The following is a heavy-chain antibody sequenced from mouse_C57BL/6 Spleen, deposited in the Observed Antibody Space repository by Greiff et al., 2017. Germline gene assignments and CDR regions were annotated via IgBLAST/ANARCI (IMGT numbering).Heavy chain of an antibody. CDR1: GYTFTSYW. CDR2: IDPSDSYT. J-gene: IGHJ3*01. Sequence: VQLQQPGAELVMPGASVKLSCKASGYTFTSYWMHWVKQRPGQGLEWIGEIDPSDSYTNYNQKFKGKSTLTVDKSSSTAYMQLSSLTSEDSAVYYCASWFYYGSSFFAYWGQGTLVTVSA. D-gene: IGHD1-1*01. V-gene: IGHV1-69*01. CDR3: ASWFYYGSSFFAY.